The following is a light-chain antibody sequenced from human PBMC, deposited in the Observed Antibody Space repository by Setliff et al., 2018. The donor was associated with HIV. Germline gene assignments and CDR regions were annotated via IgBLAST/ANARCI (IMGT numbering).Light chain of an antibody. CDR2: DVT. V-gene: IGLV2-11*01. J-gene: IGLJ1*01. CDR1: SSDIGAYDY. CDR3: CSYVASQSSYV. Sequence: QSALTQPRSVSGSPGQSVTIACTGTSSDIGAYDYVSWFQQSPGKAPLLIIYDVTRRPSGVPDRFSGSRSGNTASLTISGLQADDEASYYCCSYVASQSSYVFGSGTKVTVL.